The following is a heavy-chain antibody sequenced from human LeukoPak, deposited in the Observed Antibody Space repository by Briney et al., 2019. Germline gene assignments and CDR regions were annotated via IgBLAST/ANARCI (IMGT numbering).Heavy chain of an antibody. J-gene: IGHJ6*03. CDR1: GFTFSSYA. V-gene: IGHV3-21*01. Sequence: GGSLRLSCAASGFTFSSYAMSWVRQAPGKGLEWVSSISSSSSYIYYADSVKGRFTISRDNAKNSLYLQMNSLRAEDTAVYYCARSGIAAAYYYYMDVWGKGTTVTVSS. D-gene: IGHD6-13*01. CDR2: ISSSSSYI. CDR3: ARSGIAAAYYYYMDV.